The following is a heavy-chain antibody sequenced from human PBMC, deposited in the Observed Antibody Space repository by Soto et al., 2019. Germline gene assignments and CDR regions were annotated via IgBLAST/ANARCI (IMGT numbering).Heavy chain of an antibody. Sequence: QVQLQQWGAGLLKPSETLSLTCAVYGGSFSGYYWSWIRQPPGKGLEWIGEINHSGSTNYNPSLKSRVTISVDTSKNQFSLKLSSVTAADTAVYYCARGEIRPRYCSSTSCYDWGPGGYYYYGMDVWGQGTTVTVSS. D-gene: IGHD2-2*01. V-gene: IGHV4-34*01. CDR3: ARGEIRPRYCSSTSCYDWGPGGYYYYGMDV. CDR1: GGSFSGYY. J-gene: IGHJ6*02. CDR2: INHSGST.